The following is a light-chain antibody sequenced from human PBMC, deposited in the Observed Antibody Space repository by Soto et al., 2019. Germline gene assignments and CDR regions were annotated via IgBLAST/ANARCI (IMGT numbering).Light chain of an antibody. CDR2: GAS. J-gene: IGKJ2*01. CDR1: QSVSSN. CDR3: QEYNNWPMYT. V-gene: IGKV3-15*01. Sequence: EIVTTQSPATLSVSPVERATLSCRASQSVSSNLAWYQQKPGQAPRLLIYGASTRSPGIPARFSGSGSGTEFTLTISRLQSEDFAVYYCQEYNNWPMYTVGQGTKREIK.